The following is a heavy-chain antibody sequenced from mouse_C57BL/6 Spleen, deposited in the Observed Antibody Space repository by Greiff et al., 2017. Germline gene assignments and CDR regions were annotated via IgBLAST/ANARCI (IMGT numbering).Heavy chain of an antibody. J-gene: IGHJ2*01. Sequence: EVKLMESGPGLVKPSQSLSLSCSVTGYSFTSGYYRNWIRQFPGNKLAWMGYISYDGSNNYNPSLKKRISITRDTSKYQFFLKLNSVTTEDTATYYCAREGVYYDGNFFDYWGQGTTLTVSA. D-gene: IGHD1-1*01. V-gene: IGHV3-6*01. CDR1: GYSFTSGYY. CDR2: ISYDGSN. CDR3: AREGVYYDGNFFDY.